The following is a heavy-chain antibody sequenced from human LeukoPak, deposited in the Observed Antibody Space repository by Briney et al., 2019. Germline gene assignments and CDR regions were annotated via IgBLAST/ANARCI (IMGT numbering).Heavy chain of an antibody. CDR1: GGSISSPNW. J-gene: IGHJ6*03. CDR3: ARYYYYYMDV. CDR2: IYPTGST. V-gene: IGHV4-4*02. Sequence: KTSETLSLTCAVSGGSISSPNWWSWVRQSPEKGLEWIAEIYPTGSTNYNPSLKSRVTISLDKSKNQFSLNLSSVTAADTAIYYCARYYYYYMDVWGKGTTVTVSS.